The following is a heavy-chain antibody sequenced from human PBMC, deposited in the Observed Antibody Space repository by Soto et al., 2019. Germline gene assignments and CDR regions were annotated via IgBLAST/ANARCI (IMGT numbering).Heavy chain of an antibody. V-gene: IGHV6-1*01. CDR2: TYYRSKWYN. Sequence: SQTLSFTCAISGDSVSSNSAAWNWIRQSPSRGLEWLGRTYYRSKWYNDYAVSVKSRITINPDTSKNQFSLQLNSVTPEDTAVYYCARDQALSIAARPTFMDVWRQGTTVTVSS. J-gene: IGHJ6*02. CDR3: ARDQALSIAARPTFMDV. CDR1: GDSVSSNSAA. D-gene: IGHD6-6*01.